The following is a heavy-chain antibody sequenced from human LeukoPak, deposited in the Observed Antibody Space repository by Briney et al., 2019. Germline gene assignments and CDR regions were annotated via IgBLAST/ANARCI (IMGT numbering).Heavy chain of an antibody. CDR2: IIPILGIA. CDR3: AREPDYGENWFDP. Sequence: GASVKVSCKASGGTFSSYAISWVRQAPGQGLEWMGRIIPILGIANYAQKFQGRVTITADKSTSTAYMELSSLRSEDTAVYYCAREPDYGENWFDPWGQGTLVTVSS. D-gene: IGHD4-17*01. V-gene: IGHV1-69*04. CDR1: GGTFSSYA. J-gene: IGHJ5*02.